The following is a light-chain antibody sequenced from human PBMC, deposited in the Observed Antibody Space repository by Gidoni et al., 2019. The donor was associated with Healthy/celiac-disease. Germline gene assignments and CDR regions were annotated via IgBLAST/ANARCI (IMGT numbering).Light chain of an antibody. CDR3: QQYNSYWT. Sequence: DIQMTQSPSTLSASVGDRVTITCRSRQSISSWLAWYQQKPGKAPKLLIYDASSLESGGPSRFSGSGSGTEFTLTISSLQPDDFATYYCQQYNSYWTFGQGTKVEIK. J-gene: IGKJ1*01. V-gene: IGKV1-5*01. CDR1: QSISSW. CDR2: DAS.